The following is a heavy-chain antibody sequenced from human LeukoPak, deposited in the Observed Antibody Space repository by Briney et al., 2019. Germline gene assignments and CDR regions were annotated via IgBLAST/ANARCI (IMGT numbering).Heavy chain of an antibody. D-gene: IGHD3-22*01. CDR3: AKDMGYYYDSSGPAGSYYYYGMDV. J-gene: IGHJ6*02. CDR2: ISSNGGST. CDR1: GFTFSSYA. Sequence: PGGSLRLSCSASGFTFSSYAMHWVRQAPGKGLEYVSAISSNGGSTYYADSVKGRFTISRDNSKNTLYLQMNSLRVEDTAVYYCAKDMGYYYDSSGPAGSYYYYGMDVWGQGTTVTVSS. V-gene: IGHV3-64*04.